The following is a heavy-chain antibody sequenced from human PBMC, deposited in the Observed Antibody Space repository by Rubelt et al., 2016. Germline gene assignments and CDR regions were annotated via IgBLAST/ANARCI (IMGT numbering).Heavy chain of an antibody. CDR1: GYTFTTYG. V-gene: IGHV1-18*01. J-gene: IGHJ5*02. D-gene: IGHD2-2*01. Sequence: QVQLVQSGAEVKKPGASVKVSCKASGYTFTTYGISWVRQAPGQGLEWMGWIRTYNGHTNYAQKLQGRFTMTTDTSTSTAYMELRSLRSDDTAMYFCARGYCSSANCLFNWFDPWGQGTLVTVSS. CDR3: ARGYCSSANCLFNWFDP. CDR2: IRTYNGHT.